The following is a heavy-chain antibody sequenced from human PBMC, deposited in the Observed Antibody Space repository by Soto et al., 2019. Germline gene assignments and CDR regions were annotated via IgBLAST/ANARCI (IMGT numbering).Heavy chain of an antibody. D-gene: IGHD3-3*01. J-gene: IGHJ3*02. Sequence: ASVKVSCKASGYTFTSYGISWVRQAPGQGLEWMGWISAYNGNTNYAQKLQSRVTMTTDTSTSTAYMELRSLRSDDTAVYYCARGSWSGYSRPDAFDIRGQGTMVTVSS. V-gene: IGHV1-18*04. CDR3: ARGSWSGYSRPDAFDI. CDR2: ISAYNGNT. CDR1: GYTFTSYG.